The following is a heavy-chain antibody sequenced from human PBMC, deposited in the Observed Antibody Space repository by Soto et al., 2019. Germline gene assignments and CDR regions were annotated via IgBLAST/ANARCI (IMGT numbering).Heavy chain of an antibody. V-gene: IGHV3-49*03. D-gene: IGHD6-19*01. CDR3: TREVAVAGYYFDY. J-gene: IGHJ4*02. CDR1: GFTFGDYA. CDR2: IRSKAYGGTT. Sequence: GGSLRLSCTASGFTFGDYAMSWFRQAPGKGLEWVGFIRSKAYGGTTEYAASVKGRFTISRDDSKSIAYLQMNSLKTEDTAVYYCTREVAVAGYYFDYWGQGTLVTVSS.